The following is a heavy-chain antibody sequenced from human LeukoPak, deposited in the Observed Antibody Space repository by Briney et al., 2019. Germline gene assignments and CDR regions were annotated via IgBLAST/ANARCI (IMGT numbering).Heavy chain of an antibody. Sequence: PGGSLRLSCAASGFTFRNNWMSWVRQAPGKGLEWVANIKQDGSDKNYVDSVKGRFTISRDNAKNSLSLQMNRLRAEDTAVYYCARETPDSSGWDWGQGTLVTVSS. CDR3: ARETPDSSGWD. D-gene: IGHD6-19*01. CDR2: IKQDGSDK. J-gene: IGHJ4*02. CDR1: GFTFRNNW. V-gene: IGHV3-7*01.